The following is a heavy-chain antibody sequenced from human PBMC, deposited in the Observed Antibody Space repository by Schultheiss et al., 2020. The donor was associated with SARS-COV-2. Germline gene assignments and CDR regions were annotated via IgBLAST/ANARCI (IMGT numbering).Heavy chain of an antibody. D-gene: IGHD2-2*01. J-gene: IGHJ6*02. CDR3: ARDQVVVHYGMDV. CDR1: GFTFSDYY. V-gene: IGHV3-11*04. CDR2: ISGSGTTI. Sequence: GGSLRLSCAASGFTFSDYYMTWIRQAPGKGLEWVSSISGSGTTIYYADSVKGRFTISRDNAKNSLYLQMNSLRAEDTAVYYCARDQVVVHYGMDVWGQGTTVTVSS.